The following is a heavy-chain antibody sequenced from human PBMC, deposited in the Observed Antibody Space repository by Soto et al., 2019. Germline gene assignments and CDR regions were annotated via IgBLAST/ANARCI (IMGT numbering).Heavy chain of an antibody. J-gene: IGHJ5*02. CDR3: ARDTSGSSGWYGPWAFDP. CDR1: GGTFSSYA. Sequence: QVQLVQSGAEVKKPGSSVKVSCKASGGTFSSYAISWVRQAPGQGREWMAGIIPIFGTANYAQKFQGRVTITADESTSTAYRELSSLRSEDTAVYYCARDTSGSSGWYGPWAFDPWGQGTLVTVSS. CDR2: IIPIFGTA. V-gene: IGHV1-69*01. D-gene: IGHD6-19*01.